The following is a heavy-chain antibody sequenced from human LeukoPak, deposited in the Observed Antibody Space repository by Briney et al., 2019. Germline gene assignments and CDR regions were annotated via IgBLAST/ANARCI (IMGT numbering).Heavy chain of an antibody. CDR2: ISVYNGNT. V-gene: IGHV1-18*01. CDR3: ATTSTIVAREAIY. J-gene: IGHJ4*02. Sequence: ASVKVSCKTSGYTFTSYGISWVRQAPGQGLEWMGWISVYNGNTNYAQKFQDRVTMTTDTSTSTAYMGLRSLRSDDTAVYYCATTSTIVAREAIYWGQGTLVTVSS. D-gene: IGHD4-11*01. CDR1: GYTFTSYG.